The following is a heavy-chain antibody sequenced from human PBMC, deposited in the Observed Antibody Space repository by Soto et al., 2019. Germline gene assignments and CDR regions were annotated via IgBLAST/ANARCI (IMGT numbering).Heavy chain of an antibody. V-gene: IGHV3-53*01. Sequence: PGGSLRLSCAASGFTVSSSDMSWVRQAPGKGLEWVSIIYSEGSTFYADSVKGRFTISRDNSKNTLYLQMNSLRAEATAVYYCARALTGTRSCFDHWGQGTLVTVSS. CDR3: ARALTGTRSCFDH. CDR2: IYSEGST. D-gene: IGHD1-20*01. J-gene: IGHJ4*02. CDR1: GFTVSSSD.